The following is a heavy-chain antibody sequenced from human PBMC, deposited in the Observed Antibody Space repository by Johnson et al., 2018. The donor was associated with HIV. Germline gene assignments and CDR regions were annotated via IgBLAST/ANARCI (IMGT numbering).Heavy chain of an antibody. Sequence: EVQLVESGGGLVQPGGSLRLSCAASGFIVSSNYMNWVRQAPGKGLEWVSVIYSGGSIGHADPVKGRFTIARYNAKNSLYLQMNSLRAEDTALYYCAKSTQATIARESGPYGAFDIWGQGTMVTVSS. D-gene: IGHD3-10*01. CDR3: AKSTQATIARESGPYGAFDI. V-gene: IGHV3-66*02. J-gene: IGHJ3*02. CDR1: GFIVSSNY. CDR2: IYSGGSI.